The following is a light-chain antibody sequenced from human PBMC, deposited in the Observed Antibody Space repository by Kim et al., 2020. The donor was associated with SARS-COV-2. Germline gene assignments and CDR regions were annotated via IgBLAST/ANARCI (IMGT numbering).Light chain of an antibody. J-gene: IGKJ4*01. CDR3: QHYSTTPLT. CDR1: QSVSTS. Sequence: EIVMTQSPATLSVSPGERATLSCRASQSVSTSLAWYQQKPGQAPRLLIYGASTRATGIPARFSVSGSGTEFTLTISSLQSEDFAVYTCQHYSTTPLTFGGGTKVDIK. CDR2: GAS. V-gene: IGKV3-15*01.